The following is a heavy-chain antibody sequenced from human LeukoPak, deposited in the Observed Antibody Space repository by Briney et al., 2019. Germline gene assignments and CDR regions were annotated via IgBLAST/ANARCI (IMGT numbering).Heavy chain of an antibody. Sequence: ASVKVSCKASGYTFTGYYMYWVRQAPGQGLEWMGWINPNSGGTNYAQKFQGRVTMTRDTSISTAYMELSRLRSDDTAVYYCASSLYYLYGMDVWGQGTTVTVSS. CDR3: ASSLYYLYGMDV. J-gene: IGHJ6*02. CDR1: GYTFTGYY. CDR2: INPNSGGT. V-gene: IGHV1-2*02.